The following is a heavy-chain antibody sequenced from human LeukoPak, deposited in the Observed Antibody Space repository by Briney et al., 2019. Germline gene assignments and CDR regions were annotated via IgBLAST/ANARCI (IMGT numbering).Heavy chain of an antibody. J-gene: IGHJ4*02. Sequence: ASVKVSCKASGYTFTSYYMHWVRQAPGQGLEWMGIINPSGGSTSYAQKFQGRVTMTRDTSTSTVYMELSSLRSEDTAVYYCARAPSRVATVTLIDYWGQGTLVTVSS. D-gene: IGHD2-21*02. V-gene: IGHV1-46*01. CDR1: GYTFTSYY. CDR3: ARAPSRVATVTLIDY. CDR2: INPSGGST.